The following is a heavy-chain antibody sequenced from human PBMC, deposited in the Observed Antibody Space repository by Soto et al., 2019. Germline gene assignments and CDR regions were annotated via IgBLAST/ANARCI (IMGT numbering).Heavy chain of an antibody. D-gene: IGHD1-26*01. Sequence: GWSLRLSCAASGFTFSSYSMNWVRQAPGKGLEWVSYISSSSSTIYYADSVKGRFTISRDNAKNSLYLQMNSLRAEDTAVYYCARDRTSTTDAFDIWGQGTMVTVSS. CDR3: ARDRTSTTDAFDI. J-gene: IGHJ3*02. CDR2: ISSSSSTI. CDR1: GFTFSSYS. V-gene: IGHV3-48*04.